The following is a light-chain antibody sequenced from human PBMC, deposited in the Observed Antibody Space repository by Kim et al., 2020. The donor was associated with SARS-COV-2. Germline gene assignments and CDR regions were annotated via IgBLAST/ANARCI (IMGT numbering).Light chain of an antibody. CDR2: DVT. J-gene: IGLJ1*01. CDR3: SSYTSSSTNYV. CDR1: SSDVGAYNY. Sequence: QSITIACTGSSSDVGAYNYVTWYQQHPGTAPKVMIYDVTNRPSGVSNRFSGSKSCNTASLTISGLQAEDEADYYCSSYTSSSTNYVFGTGTKVTVL. V-gene: IGLV2-14*03.